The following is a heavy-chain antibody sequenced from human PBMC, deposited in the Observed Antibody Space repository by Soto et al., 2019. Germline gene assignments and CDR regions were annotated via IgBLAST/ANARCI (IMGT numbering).Heavy chain of an antibody. CDR3: AREVRGGYYFDY. J-gene: IGHJ4*02. V-gene: IGHV3-48*01. D-gene: IGHD3-16*01. CDR1: GFTFSTYN. CDR2: ISSSSSTT. Sequence: GGSLRLSCAASGFTFSTYNMNWVRQAPGKGLEWVSYISSSSSTTYYADSVKGRFTISRDNAKNSLYLQMNSLRAEDTAVYYCAREVRGGYYFDYWGQGTLVTVSS.